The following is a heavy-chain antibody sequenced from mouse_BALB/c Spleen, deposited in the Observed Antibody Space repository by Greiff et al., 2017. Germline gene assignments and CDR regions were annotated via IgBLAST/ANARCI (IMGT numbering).Heavy chain of an antibody. Sequence: QVQLKESGAELAKPGASVKMSCKASGYTFTSYWMHWVKQRPGQGLEWIGYINPSTGYTEYNQKFKDKATLTADKSSSTAYMQLSSLTSEDSAVYYCAISSYAMDYWGQGTSVTVSS. V-gene: IGHV1-7*01. CDR3: AISSYAMDY. J-gene: IGHJ4*01. CDR2: INPSTGYT. CDR1: GYTFTSYW.